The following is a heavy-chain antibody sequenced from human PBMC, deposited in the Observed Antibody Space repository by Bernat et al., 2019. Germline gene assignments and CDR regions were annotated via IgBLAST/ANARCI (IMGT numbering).Heavy chain of an antibody. Sequence: QVQLVQSGAEVKKPGASVKVSCKVSGYTLTELSMHWVRQAPGKGPEWMGGFDPEDGEPIYAQKFQVSVTITWDTSTDTAYMELSSLRSEDTAVYYCATSRAIVVVVAAPDAFDIWGQGTMVTVSS. CDR1: GYTLTELS. CDR3: ATSRAIVVVVAAPDAFDI. V-gene: IGHV1-24*01. D-gene: IGHD2-15*01. J-gene: IGHJ3*02. CDR2: FDPEDGEP.